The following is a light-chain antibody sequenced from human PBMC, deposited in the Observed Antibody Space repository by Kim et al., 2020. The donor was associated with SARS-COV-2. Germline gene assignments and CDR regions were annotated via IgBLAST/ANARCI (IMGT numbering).Light chain of an antibody. CDR1: TSNIGNNI. CDR2: RDH. J-gene: IGLJ3*02. CDR3: ASWDDRRSAQV. Sequence: GQRVTISCTGSTSNIGNNIVNWYQQLPGADPQLLMYRDHERRSGGPDRISGCKSGASASLAISGRRAEDEADYYCASWDDRRSAQVFGGGTQLTVL. V-gene: IGLV1-47*01.